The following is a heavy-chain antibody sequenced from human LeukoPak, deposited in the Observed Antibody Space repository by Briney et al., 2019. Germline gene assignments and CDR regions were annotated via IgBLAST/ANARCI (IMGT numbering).Heavy chain of an antibody. V-gene: IGHV4-31*03. D-gene: IGHD6-13*01. CDR3: ARTYGQLAHFDY. Sequence: SQTLFLTCTVSGGSISSGGYYWSWIRRHPGKGLEWIGYIYYSGSTYYNPSLKSRVTISVDTSKNQFSLKLSPVTAADTAVYYCARTYGQLAHFDYWGQGTLVTVSS. CDR1: GGSISSGGYY. J-gene: IGHJ4*02. CDR2: IYYSGST.